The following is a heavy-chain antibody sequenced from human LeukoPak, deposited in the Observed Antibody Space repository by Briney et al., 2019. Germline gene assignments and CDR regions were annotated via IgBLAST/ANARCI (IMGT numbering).Heavy chain of an antibody. CDR2: IKQDGSEK. D-gene: IGHD3-3*01. CDR1: GFTFSSYW. V-gene: IGHV3-7*01. CDR3: ARARSITIFGVVMYYYYYYMDV. J-gene: IGHJ6*03. Sequence: GGSLRLSCAASGFTFSSYWMSWVRQAPGKGLEWVANIKQDGSEKYYVDSVKGRFTISRDNAKNSLYLQMNSLRAEDTAVYYCARARSITIFGVVMYYYYYYMDVWGKGTTVTVSS.